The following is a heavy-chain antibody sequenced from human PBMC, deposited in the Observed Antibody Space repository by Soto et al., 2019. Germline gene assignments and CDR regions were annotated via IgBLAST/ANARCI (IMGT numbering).Heavy chain of an antibody. CDR2: TYYRSRWYN. CDR3: AGTTSHQWYYMDV. J-gene: IGHJ6*03. Sequence: PSQTLSLTCAISGDSVSSNSAAWNWIRLSPSRGLEWLARTYYRSRWYNDYTVSVRSRITVNPDTSKKQYSLQMTSVNPEDTAVYYCAGTTSHQWYYMDVWGKGTTVTVSS. CDR1: GDSVSSNSAA. D-gene: IGHD1-7*01. V-gene: IGHV6-1*01.